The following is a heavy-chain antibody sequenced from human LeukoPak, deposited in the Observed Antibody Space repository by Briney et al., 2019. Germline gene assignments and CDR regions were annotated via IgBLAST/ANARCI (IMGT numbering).Heavy chain of an antibody. V-gene: IGHV3-23*01. Sequence: PGGSLRLSCAASGFTFSNYAMSWVRQAPGKGLEWVSAISGSDGNTYYADSVKGRFTISRDNAKNSLYLQMNSLRVEDTAVYYCASAGYSSSWYHYWGQGTLVTVSS. CDR1: GFTFSNYA. CDR3: ASAGYSSSWYHY. D-gene: IGHD6-13*01. CDR2: ISGSDGNT. J-gene: IGHJ4*02.